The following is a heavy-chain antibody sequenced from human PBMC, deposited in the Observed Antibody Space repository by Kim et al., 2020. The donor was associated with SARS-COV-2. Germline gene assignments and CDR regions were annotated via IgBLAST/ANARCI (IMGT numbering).Heavy chain of an antibody. CDR2: IFYSGST. J-gene: IGHJ3*02. CDR3: VRETQLWLHDTLDI. D-gene: IGHD3-9*01. V-gene: IGHV4-30-4*01. CDR1: GGSISSGDYY. Sequence: SETLSRTCTVSGGSISSGDYYWSWIRQPPGKGLEWIGYIFYSGSTYYNPSLKSRVSISVDTSKNQFSLKLTAVTTADTAVYYCVRETQLWLHDTLDIWGQGKMVTVSS.